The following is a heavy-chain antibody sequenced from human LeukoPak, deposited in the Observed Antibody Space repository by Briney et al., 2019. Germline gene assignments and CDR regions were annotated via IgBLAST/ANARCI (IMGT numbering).Heavy chain of an antibody. CDR2: IYYSGST. J-gene: IGHJ4*02. CDR1: GGSISSYY. D-gene: IGHD3-22*01. V-gene: IGHV4-59*01. Sequence: SETLSLTCTVSGGSISSYYWSWIRQPPGKGLEWIGYIYYSGSTSYNPSLKSRVTISVDTSKNQFSLKLSSVTAADTAVYYCARASSYYYDSSGYYSPDYFDYWGQGTLVTVSS. CDR3: ARASSYYYDSSGYYSPDYFDY.